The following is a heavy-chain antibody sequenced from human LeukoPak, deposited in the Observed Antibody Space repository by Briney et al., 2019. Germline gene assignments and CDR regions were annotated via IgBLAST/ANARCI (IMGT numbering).Heavy chain of an antibody. CDR2: IYHSGST. CDR3: AREGLPDIVLMVYASAGYYFDY. Sequence: SSETLSLTCTVSGYSISSGYYWGWIRQPPGKGLEWIGSIYHSGSTYYNPSLKSRVTISVDTSKNQFSLKLSSVTAADTAVYYCAREGLPDIVLMVYASAGYYFDYWGQGTLVTVSS. J-gene: IGHJ4*02. D-gene: IGHD2-8*01. CDR1: GYSISSGYY. V-gene: IGHV4-38-2*02.